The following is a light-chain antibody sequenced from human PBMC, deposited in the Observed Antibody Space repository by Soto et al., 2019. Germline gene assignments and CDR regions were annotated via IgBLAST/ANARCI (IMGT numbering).Light chain of an antibody. V-gene: IGKV1-39*01. CDR1: QSISSY. Sequence: DMQMTQSPSSLSASVGDRVTITGRASQSISSYLNWYQQKPGKAPKLLIYAASSLQSGVPSRFSGSGSGTDFTLTISSLKPEDFATYYCQQSYSTPLTFGGGTKVEIK. J-gene: IGKJ4*01. CDR2: AAS. CDR3: QQSYSTPLT.